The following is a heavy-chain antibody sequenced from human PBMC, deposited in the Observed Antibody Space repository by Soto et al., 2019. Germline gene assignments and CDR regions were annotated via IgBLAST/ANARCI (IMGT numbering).Heavy chain of an antibody. V-gene: IGHV3-23*01. CDR2: ISGSGGST. D-gene: IGHD2-15*01. J-gene: IGHJ4*02. Sequence: GESLKISCAASGFTFSSYAMSWVRQAPGKGLEWVSAISGSGGSTYYADSVKGRFTISRDNSKNTLYLQMNSLRAEDTAVYYCAKQGEVIVVVVAAIDYWGQGTLVTVSS. CDR1: GFTFSSYA. CDR3: AKQGEVIVVVVAAIDY.